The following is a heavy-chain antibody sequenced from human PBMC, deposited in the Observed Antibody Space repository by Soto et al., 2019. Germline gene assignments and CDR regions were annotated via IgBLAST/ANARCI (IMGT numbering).Heavy chain of an antibody. J-gene: IGHJ6*02. D-gene: IGHD1-26*01. CDR1: GFTFSSYG. V-gene: IGHV3-33*01. Sequence: GGSLRLSCAASGFTFSSYGMHWVRQAPGKGLEWVAVIWYDGSNKYYADSVKGRFTISRDNSKNTLYLQMNSLRAEDTAVYYCARDREVLSDCFYVYGMDVWGQGTTGNGSS. CDR2: IWYDGSNK. CDR3: ARDREVLSDCFYVYGMDV.